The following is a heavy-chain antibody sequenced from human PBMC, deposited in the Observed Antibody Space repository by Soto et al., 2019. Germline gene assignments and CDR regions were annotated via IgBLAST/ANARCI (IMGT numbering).Heavy chain of an antibody. D-gene: IGHD2-8*01. V-gene: IGHV4-39*01. CDR2: VYWTGST. CDR3: ARSHYTYGLLIDY. CDR1: GDSITTNGYY. J-gene: IGHJ4*02. Sequence: SSETLSLTCSVSGDSITTNGYYWGWIRQPPGKGLQRIGNVYWTGSTFSHPSLTSRVFISVDTSKNEFSLRLTSVTAADTAVYYCARSHYTYGLLIDYWGPGTLVTVSS.